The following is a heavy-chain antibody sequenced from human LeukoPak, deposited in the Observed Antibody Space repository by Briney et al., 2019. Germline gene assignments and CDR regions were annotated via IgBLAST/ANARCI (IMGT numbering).Heavy chain of an antibody. Sequence: SQTLSLTCTVSGGSISSGSYYWSWIRQPPGKGLEWIGYIYYSGSTNYNPSLKSRVTISVDTSKNQFSLKLSSVTAADTAVYYCARGSRGYSYAMDVWGKGTTVTVSS. J-gene: IGHJ6*04. V-gene: IGHV4-61*01. CDR3: ARGSRGYSYAMDV. CDR1: GGSISSGSYY. D-gene: IGHD5-18*01. CDR2: IYYSGST.